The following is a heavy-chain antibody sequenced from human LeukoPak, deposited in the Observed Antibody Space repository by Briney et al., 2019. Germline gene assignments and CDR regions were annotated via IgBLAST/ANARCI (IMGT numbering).Heavy chain of an antibody. D-gene: IGHD6-13*01. V-gene: IGHV3-23*01. J-gene: IGHJ4*02. CDR2: ISGSGGST. CDR3: AKDLVAGVAAAGTAGGY. CDR1: GFTFSSYA. Sequence: GGSLRLSCAASGFTFSSYAMSWVRQAPGKGLEWVSAISGSGGSTYYADSVKGRFTISRDNSKNTLYLQMNSLRAEGTAVYYCAKDLVAGVAAAGTAGGYWGQGTLVTVSS.